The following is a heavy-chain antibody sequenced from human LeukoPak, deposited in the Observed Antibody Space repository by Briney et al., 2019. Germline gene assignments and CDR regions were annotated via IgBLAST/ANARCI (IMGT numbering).Heavy chain of an antibody. J-gene: IGHJ4*02. D-gene: IGHD2-15*01. CDR3: TPVMVEDRGF. V-gene: IGHV3-15*01. Sequence: GGSLRLSCAASGFIFNKAWMNWVRQAPGKGPEWVGRIKSKNDGETADYGAPVKGRFTISRDDSKNTLYLQMNSLKTDDTAIYYCTPVMVEDRGFWGQGTLVTVSS. CDR1: GFIFNKAW. CDR2: IKSKNDGETA.